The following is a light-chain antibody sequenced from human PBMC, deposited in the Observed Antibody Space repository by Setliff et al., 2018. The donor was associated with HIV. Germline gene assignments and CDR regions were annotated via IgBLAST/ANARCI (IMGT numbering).Light chain of an antibody. Sequence: QSVLTQAASVSGSPGQSITMSCTGTSRDVGGGSNYVSWFQQHPGKAPKLMIYDVSNRPSGISNRFSGSKSGNTASLTVSGLQAEDEADYYCSSYTNSSSGVFGTGTKVTVL. CDR3: SSYTNSSSGV. V-gene: IGLV2-14*03. CDR1: SRDVGGGSNY. CDR2: DVS. J-gene: IGLJ1*01.